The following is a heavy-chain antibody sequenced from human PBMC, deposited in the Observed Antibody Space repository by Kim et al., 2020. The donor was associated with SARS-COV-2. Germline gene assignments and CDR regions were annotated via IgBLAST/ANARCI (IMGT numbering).Heavy chain of an antibody. Sequence: SETLSLTCTVSGGSISSGGYYWSWIRQHPGKGLEWIGYIYYSGSTYYNPSLKSRVTISVDTSKNRFSLKLSSVTAADTAVYYCTRAGITMIVVVAEFDYWGQGTLVTVSS. CDR1: GGSISSGGYY. CDR3: TRAGITMIVVVAEFDY. D-gene: IGHD3-22*01. V-gene: IGHV4-31*03. J-gene: IGHJ4*02. CDR2: IYYSGST.